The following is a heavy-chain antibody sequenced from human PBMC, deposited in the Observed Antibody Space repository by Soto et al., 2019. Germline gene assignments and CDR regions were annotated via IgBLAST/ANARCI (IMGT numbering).Heavy chain of an antibody. CDR1: GFTFSSYA. Sequence: QVQLVESGGGVVQPGRSLRLSCAASGFTFSSYAMHWVRQAPGKGPEWVAVISYDGSSKNYADSVKGQFTISRDNSKNSLFLQMNNLRPEDTPVYYCARRNSDYSSVWSDAFDIWGQGTMVTVSS. V-gene: IGHV3-30-3*01. J-gene: IGHJ3*02. CDR2: ISYDGSSK. CDR3: ARRNSDYSSVWSDAFDI. D-gene: IGHD6-19*01.